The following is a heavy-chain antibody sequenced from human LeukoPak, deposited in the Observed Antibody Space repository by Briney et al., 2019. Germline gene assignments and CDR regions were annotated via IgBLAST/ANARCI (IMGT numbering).Heavy chain of an antibody. J-gene: IGHJ4*02. Sequence: ASVKVSCKASGYTFTCYYMHWVRQAPGQGLEWMGWINPNSGGTNYAQKFQGRVTMTRDTSISTAYMELSRLRSDDTAVYYCARSSGYDYWDLFDYWGQGTLVTVSS. CDR2: INPNSGGT. V-gene: IGHV1-2*02. CDR3: ARSSGYDYWDLFDY. CDR1: GYTFTCYY. D-gene: IGHD5-12*01.